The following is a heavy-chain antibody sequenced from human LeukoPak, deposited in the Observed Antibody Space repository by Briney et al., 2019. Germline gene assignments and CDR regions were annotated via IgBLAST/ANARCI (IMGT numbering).Heavy chain of an antibody. V-gene: IGHV3-21*01. CDR1: GFTFSSYG. J-gene: IGHJ4*02. CDR2: ISSGGHI. CDR3: ARDQDGGKYYYESSGYSH. D-gene: IGHD3-22*01. Sequence: GGSLRLSCAASGFTFSSYGLNWVRQAPGKGLEWVSTISSGGHIYYEDSVKGRFTISRDNAKNSLYLQMNSLRAEDTAVYYCARDQDGGKYYYESSGYSHWGQGILVSVSS.